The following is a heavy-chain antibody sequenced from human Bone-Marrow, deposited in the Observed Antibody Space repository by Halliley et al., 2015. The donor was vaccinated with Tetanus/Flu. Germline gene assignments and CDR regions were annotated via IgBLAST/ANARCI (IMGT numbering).Heavy chain of an antibody. Sequence: SSSSYLYFAESLNGRFIISRDNAKKTLYLQMNRRRVEDTAVYYCASSPENPRYYYLTYGLDVWGQGTTVTVSS. D-gene: IGHD3-22*01. J-gene: IGHJ6*02. CDR3: ASSPENPRYYYLTYGLDV. V-gene: IGHV3-21*01. CDR2: SSSSYL.